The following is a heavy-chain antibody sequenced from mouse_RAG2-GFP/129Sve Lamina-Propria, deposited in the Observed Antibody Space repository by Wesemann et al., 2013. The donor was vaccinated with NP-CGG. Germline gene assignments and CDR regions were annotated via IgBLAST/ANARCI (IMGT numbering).Heavy chain of an antibody. J-gene: IGHJ4*01. Sequence: QVQLQQPGAELVKPGASVKVSCKASGYTFTSYWMHWVKQRPGQGLEWIGDIYPGSGSTNYNEKFKSKATLTVDTSSSTAYMQLSSLTSEDSAVYYCARGNDPYAMDYWGQGTSVTVSS. V-gene: IGHV1-55*01. CDR3: ARGNDPYAMDY. CDR2: IYPGSGST. CDR1: GYTFTSYW.